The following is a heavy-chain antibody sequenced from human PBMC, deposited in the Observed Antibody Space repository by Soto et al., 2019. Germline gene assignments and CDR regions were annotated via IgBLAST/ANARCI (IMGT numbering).Heavy chain of an antibody. V-gene: IGHV5-51*01. J-gene: IGHJ6*02. CDR1: GYSFTSYW. CDR2: MYPGDSDI. Sequence: GESLKISCKGSGYSFTSYWIGWVRQMPGKGLEWMGIMYPGDSDIRYSPSFQGQVTVSADRSISTAYLQWSSLKASDNAMYYCARQASNGQWFLWGQGTTVTVSS. CDR3: ARQASNGQWFL. D-gene: IGHD3-22*01.